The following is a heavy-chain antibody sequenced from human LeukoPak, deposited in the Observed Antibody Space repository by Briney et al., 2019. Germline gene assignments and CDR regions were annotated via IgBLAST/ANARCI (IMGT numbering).Heavy chain of an antibody. J-gene: IGHJ4*02. CDR1: GGSISSYY. CDR3: ARDPYSGYGSSADY. CDR2: IYYSGST. Sequence: SETLSLTCTVSGGSISSYYWSWIRQPPGKGLEWIGYIYYSGSTNYNPSLKSRVTISVDTSKNQFSLKLSSVTAADTAVYYCARDPYSGYGSSADYWGQGTLVTVSS. D-gene: IGHD5-12*01. V-gene: IGHV4-59*12.